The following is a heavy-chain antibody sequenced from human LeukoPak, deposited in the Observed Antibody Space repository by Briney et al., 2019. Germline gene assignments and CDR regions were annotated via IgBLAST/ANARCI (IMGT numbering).Heavy chain of an antibody. V-gene: IGHV4-4*07. CDR1: GGSISSYY. CDR3: ARDTLTGWFDP. CDR2: IYTSGST. J-gene: IGHJ5*02. Sequence: SETLSLTCTVSGGSISSYYWSWIRQPAGKGLEWIGRIYTSGSTNYNPSLMSRVTMSVDTSKNQFSVTAADTAVYYCARDTLTGWFDPWGQGTLVTVSS. D-gene: IGHD3-16*01.